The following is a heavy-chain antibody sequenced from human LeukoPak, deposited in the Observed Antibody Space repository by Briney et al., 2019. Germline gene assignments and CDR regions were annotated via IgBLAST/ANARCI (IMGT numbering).Heavy chain of an antibody. CDR2: IYHSGSA. D-gene: IGHD3-22*01. J-gene: IGHJ4*02. V-gene: IGHV4-38-2*02. Sequence: SETLSLTCAVSGFSISSGYYWIWIRPPPGRGLEWIGSIYHSGSAHYNPSLKSRVTISVDMSKNQFSLKLGSVTAADTAVYYCAREDGTSGYYVGAYWGQGTLVTVSS. CDR1: GFSISSGYY. CDR3: AREDGTSGYYVGAY.